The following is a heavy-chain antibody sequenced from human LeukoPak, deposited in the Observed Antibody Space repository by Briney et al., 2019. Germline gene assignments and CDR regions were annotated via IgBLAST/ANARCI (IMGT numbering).Heavy chain of an antibody. CDR3: ARVRLLWFGESYNWFDP. V-gene: IGHV4-39*07. CDR1: GGSISSSSYY. J-gene: IGHJ5*02. D-gene: IGHD3-10*01. CDR2: IYYSGRT. Sequence: PSETLSLTCTVSGGSISSSSYYWGWIRQPPGKGLEWIGSIYYSGRTYYNPSLKSRVTISVDTSKNQFSLKLSSVTAADTAVYYCARVRLLWFGESYNWFDPWGQGTLVTVSS.